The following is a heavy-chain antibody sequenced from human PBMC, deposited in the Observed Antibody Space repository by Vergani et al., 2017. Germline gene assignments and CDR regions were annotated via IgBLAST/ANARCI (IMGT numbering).Heavy chain of an antibody. CDR3: ARVSSGWRRSFDI. CDR1: GFTFSSYW. CDR2: IKQDGSEK. V-gene: IGHV3-7*01. J-gene: IGHJ3*02. D-gene: IGHD6-19*01. Sequence: EVQLVESGGGLVQPGGSLRLSCAASGFTFSSYWMSWVRQAPGKGLEWVANIKQDGSEKYYVDSVKGRFTISRDNAKNSLYLQMNSLRAEDTAVYYCARVSSGWRRSFDIWGQGTMVTFSS.